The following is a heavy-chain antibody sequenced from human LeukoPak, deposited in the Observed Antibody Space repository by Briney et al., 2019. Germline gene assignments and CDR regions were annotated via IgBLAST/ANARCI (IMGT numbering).Heavy chain of an antibody. D-gene: IGHD3-10*01. CDR2: TYYSGST. CDR3: ARRVIRGARFDS. V-gene: IGHV4-61*08. J-gene: IGHJ4*02. CDR1: GGSISSGVYY. Sequence: SETLSLTCPVSGGSISSGVYYWSWIRQPPGKGLEWIGYTYYSGSTNYNPSLKSRVTIALDTSKNQFSLKLNSVTAADTAVYYCARRVIRGARFDSWGQGTLVTVSS.